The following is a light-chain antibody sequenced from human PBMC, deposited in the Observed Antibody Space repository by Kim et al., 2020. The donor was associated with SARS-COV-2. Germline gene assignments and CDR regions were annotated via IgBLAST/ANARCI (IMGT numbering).Light chain of an antibody. CDR2: EDH. V-gene: IGLV6-57*04. J-gene: IGLJ2*01. CDR1: RGNIATNY. CDR3: QSYDGGMEV. Sequence: NFMLSQPHSVSESPGKTVTISCTRSRGNIATNYVQWFQQRPGSVPTSVIYEDHQRPSGVPDRFSGSIDSSSNSASLTISGLKTEDEADYYCQSYDGGMEVFGGGTQLTVL.